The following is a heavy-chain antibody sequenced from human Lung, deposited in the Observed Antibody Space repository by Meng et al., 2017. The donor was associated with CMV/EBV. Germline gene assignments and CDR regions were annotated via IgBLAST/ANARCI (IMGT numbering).Heavy chain of an antibody. J-gene: IGHJ5*02. Sequence: ESLKISCAVYGGSFSGYYWSWIRQPPGKGLEWIGEINHSGSTNYNPSLKSRVSISIDTCKNQFSLKLISVTGAETAVYYCARGRDIVVVRAVSGSWFDPWGQGXLVTVSS. V-gene: IGHV4-34*01. CDR3: ARGRDIVVVRAVSGSWFDP. CDR1: GGSFSGYY. CDR2: INHSGST. D-gene: IGHD2-2*01.